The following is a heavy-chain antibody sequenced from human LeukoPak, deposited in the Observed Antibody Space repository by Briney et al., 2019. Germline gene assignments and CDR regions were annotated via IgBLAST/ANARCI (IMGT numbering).Heavy chain of an antibody. J-gene: IGHJ5*02. D-gene: IGHD4-11*01. CDR2: IYHSGST. V-gene: IGHV4-38-2*01. Sequence: PSETLSLTCAVSGYSISSGYYWGWIRQPPGKGLEWIGSIYHSGSTYYNPSLKSRVTISVDTSKNQFSLKLSSVTAADTAVYYCVTSNYGRFDPWGQGTLVTVSS. CDR1: GYSISSGYY. CDR3: VTSNYGRFDP.